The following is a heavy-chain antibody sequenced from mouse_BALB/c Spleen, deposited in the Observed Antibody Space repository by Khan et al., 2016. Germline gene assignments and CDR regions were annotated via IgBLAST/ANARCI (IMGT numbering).Heavy chain of an antibody. CDR1: GYTFTSYW. Sequence: QVQLQQSGADLARPGASVKFSCTASGYTFTSYWMQWVKQRPGQGLEWIGAIYPDDGDTRYTPTLKGNATFTPDKSYSTAYLQISSLTSVNSEVYYCASYEGSGYDYFDYWGQGTTLTVSS. V-gene: IGHV1-87*01. D-gene: IGHD1-1*01. J-gene: IGHJ2*01. CDR3: ASYEGSGYDYFDY. CDR2: IYPDDGDT.